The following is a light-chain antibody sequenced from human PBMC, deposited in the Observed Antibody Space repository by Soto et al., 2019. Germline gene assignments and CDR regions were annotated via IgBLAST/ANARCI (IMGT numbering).Light chain of an antibody. Sequence: QPVLTQSPSASASLGASVKLTCTLSSGHSSYAIAWHQQQPEKGPRYLMKVNRDGSHNKGDGIPDRFSGSSSGAERYLTISSLQSEDEADNYCQTWGTGIAVFGGGTQLTVL. J-gene: IGLJ7*01. CDR3: QTWGTGIAV. CDR1: SGHSSYA. V-gene: IGLV4-69*01. CDR2: VNRDGSH.